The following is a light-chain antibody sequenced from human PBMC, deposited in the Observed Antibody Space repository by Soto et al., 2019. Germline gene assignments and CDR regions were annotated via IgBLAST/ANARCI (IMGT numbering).Light chain of an antibody. Sequence: IHLVQSPSSQSASVGDRVTITCRPSQGISSYLGWYQQKPGKAPNLLIYDASTLHSGVPSRFSGGGSGTDFTLTISSLEPEDFAVYYCQQRSNWPSIAFGQGTRLEIK. CDR1: QGISSY. CDR3: QQRSNWPSIA. J-gene: IGKJ5*01. CDR2: DAS. V-gene: IGKV1-9*01.